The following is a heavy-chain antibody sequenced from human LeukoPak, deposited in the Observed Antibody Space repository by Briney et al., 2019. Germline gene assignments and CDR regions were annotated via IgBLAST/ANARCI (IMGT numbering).Heavy chain of an antibody. Sequence: GGSLRLSCAASGFTFSSYWMHWVRQAPGKGLVWVSRINSDGSSITYAASVKGRFTISRDNAKNTLYLQMNSLRVEDTAVYYCAREGRVSGYDFDCWGQGTLVTVSS. CDR1: GFTFSSYW. J-gene: IGHJ4*02. CDR2: INSDGSSI. V-gene: IGHV3-74*03. D-gene: IGHD5-12*01. CDR3: AREGRVSGYDFDC.